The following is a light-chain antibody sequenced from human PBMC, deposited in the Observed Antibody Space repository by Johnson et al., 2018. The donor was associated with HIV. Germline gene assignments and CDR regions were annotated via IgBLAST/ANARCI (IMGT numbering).Light chain of an antibody. CDR1: SSDMGKYA. Sequence: QAVLTQPPSVSAAPGQKVTISCSGSSSDMGKYAISWYQRLPGTAPKLLIYDNNKRPSGIPDRFSGSKSGTSATLGITGLQTGDEADYYCGTWDSSLSGYVFGSGTKVSVL. CDR2: DNN. CDR3: GTWDSSLSGYV. V-gene: IGLV1-51*01. J-gene: IGLJ1*01.